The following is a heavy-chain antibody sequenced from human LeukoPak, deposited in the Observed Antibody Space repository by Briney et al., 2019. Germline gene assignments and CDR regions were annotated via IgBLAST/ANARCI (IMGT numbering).Heavy chain of an antibody. CDR3: ARAWGSYDSFDI. Sequence: GGSLRLSCAASGFTFSKYWMHWVRQAPGKGLVWVSRINGDGSITTHADSVKGRFTISRDNAKNTVYLQMNSLRAEDAAVYYCARAWGSYDSFDIWGPGTMVTVSS. J-gene: IGHJ3*02. V-gene: IGHV3-74*01. D-gene: IGHD3-16*01. CDR2: INGDGSIT. CDR1: GFTFSKYW.